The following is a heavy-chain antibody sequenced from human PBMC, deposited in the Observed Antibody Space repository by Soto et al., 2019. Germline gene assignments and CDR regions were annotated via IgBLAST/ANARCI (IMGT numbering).Heavy chain of an antibody. CDR2: IYSGGST. CDR1: GFTVSSNY. J-gene: IGHJ6*03. D-gene: IGHD4-17*01. Sequence: EVQLVESGGGLVQPGGSLRLSCAASGFTVSSNYMSWVRQAPGKGLEWVSVIYSGGSTYYADSVKGRFTISRDNSKNTLYLQMNSLRAEDTAVYYCASWTYGDYSYYYMDVWGKGTTVTVSS. V-gene: IGHV3-66*01. CDR3: ASWTYGDYSYYYMDV.